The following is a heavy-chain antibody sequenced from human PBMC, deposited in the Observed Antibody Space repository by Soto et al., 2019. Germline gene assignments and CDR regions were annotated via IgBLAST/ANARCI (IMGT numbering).Heavy chain of an antibody. D-gene: IGHD2-15*01. V-gene: IGHV4-59*01. CDR3: ARGRASYCSGGSCYRYYWYFDL. Sequence: PSETLSLTCTVSGGSISSYYWSWIRQPPGKRLEWIGYIYYSGSTNYNPSLKSRVTISVDTSKNQFSLKLSSVTAADTAVYYCARGRASYCSGGSCYRYYWYFDLWGRGTLVTVSS. CDR1: GGSISSYY. CDR2: IYYSGST. J-gene: IGHJ2*01.